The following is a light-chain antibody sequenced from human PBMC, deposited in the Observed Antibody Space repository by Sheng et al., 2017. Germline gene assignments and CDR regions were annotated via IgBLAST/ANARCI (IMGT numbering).Light chain of an antibody. CDR2: ENI. CDR1: KLGDKF. J-gene: IGLJ1*01. CDR3: QAWDSSSTGV. V-gene: IGLV3-1*01. Sequence: SYELTQPPSVSVSPGQTASISCSGDKLGDKFASWYQQKPGQSPVLVIYENIKRPSGIPERFSGSNSGNTATLTISGTQATDEADYYCQAWDSSSTGVFGTGTKVTVL.